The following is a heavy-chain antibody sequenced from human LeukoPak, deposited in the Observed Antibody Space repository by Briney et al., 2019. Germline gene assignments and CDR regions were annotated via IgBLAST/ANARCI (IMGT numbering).Heavy chain of an antibody. J-gene: IGHJ4*02. CDR3: AKDRSRSYGDFVTYYFDY. Sequence: GGSLRLSCAASGFTFDDYAMHWVRQAPGKGLEWVSLISGDGGSTYYADSVKGRFTISRDNSKNSLYLQMNSLRTEDTALYYCAKDRSRSYGDFVTYYFDYWGQGTLVTVSS. V-gene: IGHV3-43*02. CDR2: ISGDGGST. CDR1: GFTFDDYA. D-gene: IGHD4-17*01.